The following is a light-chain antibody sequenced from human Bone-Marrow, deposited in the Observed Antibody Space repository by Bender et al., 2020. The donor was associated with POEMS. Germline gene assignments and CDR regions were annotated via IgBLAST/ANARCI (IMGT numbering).Light chain of an antibody. V-gene: IGLV2-11*01. Sequence: QAALTQPRSVSGSPGQSVTISCTGTGSDVGAYNYVSWYQQHPDKAPKLIIFNVHQRPSVVPSRSSGSTAGTTASLTIFVLLPDDDADYYCSSSASISLLFGAGTKLTVL. CDR2: NVH. CDR3: SSSASISLL. J-gene: IGLJ2*01. CDR1: GSDVGAYNY.